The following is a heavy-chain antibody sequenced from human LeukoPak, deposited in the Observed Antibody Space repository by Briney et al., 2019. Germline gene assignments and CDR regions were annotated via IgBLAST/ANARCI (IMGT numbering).Heavy chain of an antibody. CDR1: GFTFSDHW. V-gene: IGHV3-7*01. Sequence: PGGSLRPSCAASGFTFSDHWMSWVRQAPGKGLEWVANIKQDGSEKYYVDSVKGRFTISRDNAKNSLYLQMNSLRAEDTAVYYCARTIAYYFDYWGQGTLVTVSS. J-gene: IGHJ4*02. CDR2: IKQDGSEK. D-gene: IGHD5-24*01. CDR3: ARTIAYYFDY.